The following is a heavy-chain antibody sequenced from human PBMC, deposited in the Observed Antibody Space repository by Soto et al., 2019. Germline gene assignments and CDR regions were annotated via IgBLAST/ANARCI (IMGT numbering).Heavy chain of an antibody. CDR1: GFTFSSYA. V-gene: IGHV3-30-3*01. J-gene: IGHJ4*01. Sequence: QVQLVESGGGVVQPGRSLRLSCAASGFTFSSYAMHWVRQAPGKGLEWVAVISYDGSNKYYADSVKGRFTISRDNSKNTLYLQMNSLRAEDTAVYYCARDRAVLVPAASHWGHGTLVTVSS. CDR2: ISYDGSNK. CDR3: ARDRAVLVPAASH. D-gene: IGHD2-2*01.